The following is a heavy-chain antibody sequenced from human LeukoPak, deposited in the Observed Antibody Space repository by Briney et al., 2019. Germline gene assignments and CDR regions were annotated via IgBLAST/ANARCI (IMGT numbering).Heavy chain of an antibody. CDR2: ISYDGSNK. J-gene: IGHJ3*02. CDR3: ASLGDPGHDAFDI. D-gene: IGHD3-10*01. V-gene: IGHV3-30*04. Sequence: GGSLRLSCAASGFTFSSYAMHWVRQAPSKGLEWVAVISYDGSNKYYADSVKGRFTISRDNSKNTLYLQMNSLRAEDTAVYYCASLGDPGHDAFDIWGQGTMVTVSS. CDR1: GFTFSSYA.